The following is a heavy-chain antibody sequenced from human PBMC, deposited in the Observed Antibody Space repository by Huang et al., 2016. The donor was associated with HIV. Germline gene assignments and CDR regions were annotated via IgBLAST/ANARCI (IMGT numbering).Heavy chain of an antibody. CDR3: ARALWDNYMTKYYFDY. D-gene: IGHD3-10*01. J-gene: IGHJ4*02. Sequence: EVQLVESGGGLVQPGGSLRLTCAVSGFTFSDCNMKWVRRAPGKGLEWVSYVSSSGGSRYYTDSVKGRFTISRENAENLLYLQMDSLRAEDTAVYYCARALWDNYMTKYYFDYWGQGTLVTVSS. V-gene: IGHV3-48*01. CDR2: VSSSGGSR. CDR1: GFTFSDCN.